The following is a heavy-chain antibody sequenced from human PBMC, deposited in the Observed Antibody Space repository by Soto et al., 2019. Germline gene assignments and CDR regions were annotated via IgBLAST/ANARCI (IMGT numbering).Heavy chain of an antibody. Sequence: GASVKVSCKASGGTFSSYAISWVRQAPGQGLEWMGGIIPIFGTANYAQKFQGRVTITADESTSTAYMELSSLRSEDTAVYYCASCIQTLDAFDIWGQGTMVTVSS. V-gene: IGHV1-69*13. CDR2: IIPIFGTA. CDR3: ASCIQTLDAFDI. CDR1: GGTFSSYA. J-gene: IGHJ3*02. D-gene: IGHD2-15*01.